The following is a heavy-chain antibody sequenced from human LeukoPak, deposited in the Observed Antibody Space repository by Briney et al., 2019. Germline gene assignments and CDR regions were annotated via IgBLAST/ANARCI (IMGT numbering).Heavy chain of an antibody. CDR1: GFTVSSNY. Sequence: GGSLRLSCAASGFTVSSNYMSWVRQAPGKGLEWVSVIYSGGSTYYADSVKGRFTISRDNSKNTLYLQMNSLRAEDTAVYYCARPPLYSSGYFFDYWGQGTLVTVSS. D-gene: IGHD6-19*01. CDR2: IYSGGST. J-gene: IGHJ4*02. V-gene: IGHV3-53*01. CDR3: ARPPLYSSGYFFDY.